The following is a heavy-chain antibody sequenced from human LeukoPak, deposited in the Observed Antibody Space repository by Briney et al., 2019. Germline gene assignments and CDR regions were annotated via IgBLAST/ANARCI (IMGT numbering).Heavy chain of an antibody. V-gene: IGHV3-33*03. J-gene: IGHJ4*02. CDR3: AKDAEDFGDSYFDH. D-gene: IGHD2-21*02. CDR1: GFTFRNYG. CDR2: IWYDGTHE. Sequence: GRSLRLSCSASGFTFRNYGMHWVRQAPGKGLEWVAAIWYDGTHEFYVDSVKGRFTIPRDNSKNTLFLEMNSLRAEDTAVYYCAKDAEDFGDSYFDHWGQGALVTVSS.